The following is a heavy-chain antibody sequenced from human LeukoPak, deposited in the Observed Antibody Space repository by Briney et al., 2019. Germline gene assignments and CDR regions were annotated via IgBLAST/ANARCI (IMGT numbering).Heavy chain of an antibody. CDR3: ARHLSGITGYTYGRGIDY. D-gene: IGHD5-18*01. Sequence: GGSLRLPCAASGFTVSSYWMSWVRQAPGKGLEWVANIKKDGSEKYYVDSVKGRFTISRDNAKKSLYLQMNSLGAEDTAVYYCARHLSGITGYTYGRGIDYWGQGTLLTVSS. CDR2: IKKDGSEK. J-gene: IGHJ4*02. V-gene: IGHV3-7*01. CDR1: GFTVSSYW.